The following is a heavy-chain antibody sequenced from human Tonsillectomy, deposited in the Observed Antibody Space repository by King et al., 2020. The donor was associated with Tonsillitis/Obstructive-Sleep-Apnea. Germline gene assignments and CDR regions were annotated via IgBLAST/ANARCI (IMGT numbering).Heavy chain of an antibody. J-gene: IGHJ4*02. CDR1: WFTVINHY. CDR3: ARADVPAVIDY. V-gene: IGHV3-53*01. CDR2: IYSGGST. Sequence: VQLVESGGGFIQPGGSLRLSCSSSWFTVINHYMNLVRQAPGKGLEGVSVIYSGGSTYYADSVKGRFTVSRDTSKNTVYLQMNSLRVEDTAVYFCARADVPAVIDYWGQGSLVTVSS. D-gene: IGHD2-2*01.